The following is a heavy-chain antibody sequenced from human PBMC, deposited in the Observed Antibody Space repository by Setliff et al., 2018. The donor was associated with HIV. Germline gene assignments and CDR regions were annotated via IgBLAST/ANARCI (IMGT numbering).Heavy chain of an antibody. D-gene: IGHD1-1*01. CDR3: ASARIPTGGTSTSLDY. Sequence: GGSLRLSCAASGFTFKNFAMSWVRQSPGKGLEWVSGIIGSGVNTYNADSVKGRVTVSRDNSKNTLFLQLNTLRPEDTAVYYCASARIPTGGTSTSLDYWGQGALVTVSS. V-gene: IGHV3-23*01. J-gene: IGHJ4*02. CDR2: IIGSGVNT. CDR1: GFTFKNFA.